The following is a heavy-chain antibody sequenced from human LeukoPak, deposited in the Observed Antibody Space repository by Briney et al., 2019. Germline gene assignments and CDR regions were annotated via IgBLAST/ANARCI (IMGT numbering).Heavy chain of an antibody. V-gene: IGHV1-69*13. CDR1: GGTFSSYA. CDR3: ARDQGVPAAPTLLYNWFDP. CDR2: IIPIFGTA. Sequence: SVKVSCKASGGTFSSYAISWVRQAPGHVLEWMGGIIPIFGTANYAQKFQGRVTITADESTSTAYMELSSLRSEDTAVYYCARDQGVPAAPTLLYNWFDPWGQGTLVTVSS. D-gene: IGHD2-2*01. J-gene: IGHJ5*02.